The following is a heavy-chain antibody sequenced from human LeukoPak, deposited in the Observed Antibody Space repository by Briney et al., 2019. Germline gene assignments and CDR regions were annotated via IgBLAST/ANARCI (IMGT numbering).Heavy chain of an antibody. J-gene: IGHJ4*02. CDR3: ARHSYLNGCFGY. V-gene: IGHV4-30-2*01. CDR1: GGSISSGGYY. Sequence: SQTLSLTCTVSGGSISSGGYYWSWIRQPPGKGLEWIGYIYHSGSTYYNPSLKSRVTISVDRSKNQFSLKLSSVTAADTAVYYCARHSYLNGCFGYWGQGTLVTVSS. D-gene: IGHD4/OR15-4a*01. CDR2: IYHSGST.